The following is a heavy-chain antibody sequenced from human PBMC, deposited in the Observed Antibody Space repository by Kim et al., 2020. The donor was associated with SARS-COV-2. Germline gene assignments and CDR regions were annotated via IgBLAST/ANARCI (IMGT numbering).Heavy chain of an antibody. D-gene: IGHD3-10*01. V-gene: IGHV3-30*04. CDR2: ISYDGSNK. J-gene: IGHJ4*01. CDR3: ARAGGITMVRGVIYY. CDR1: GFTFSSYA. Sequence: GGSLRLSCAASGFTFSSYAMHWVRQAPGKGLEWVAVISYDGSNKYYADSVKGRFTISRDNSKNTLYLQMNSLRAEDTAVYYCARAGGITMVRGVIYYWG.